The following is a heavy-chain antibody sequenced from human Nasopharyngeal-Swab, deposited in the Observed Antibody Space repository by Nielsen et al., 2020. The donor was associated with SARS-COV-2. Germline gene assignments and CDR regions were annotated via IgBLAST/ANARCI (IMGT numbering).Heavy chain of an antibody. D-gene: IGHD6-19*01. Sequence: GESLKISCAASGFTFSSYAMSWVRQAPGEGLEWVSAISGSGNNTYYADSVKGRFTISRDNSKNMLYVQMNSLRAEDTAVYYCAKQGRTHSGWQRGAFDYWGQGTLVTVSS. CDR1: GFTFSSYA. J-gene: IGHJ4*02. CDR3: AKQGRTHSGWQRGAFDY. CDR2: ISGSGNNT. V-gene: IGHV3-23*01.